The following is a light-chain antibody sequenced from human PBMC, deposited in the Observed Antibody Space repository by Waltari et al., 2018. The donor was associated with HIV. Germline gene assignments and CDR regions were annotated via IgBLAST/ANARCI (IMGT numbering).Light chain of an antibody. V-gene: IGKV3-15*01. CDR3: QQYNNWPIT. CDR2: GAS. Sequence: EVVLTQSPATLSVSAGERATLSCRGSQSVNTLLAWYQQKPGQPPRLLIYGASTRAADIPARFSGIGSGTEFTLAISSLQSEDSAVYYCQQYNNWPITFGQGTRLEIE. J-gene: IGKJ5*01. CDR1: QSVNTL.